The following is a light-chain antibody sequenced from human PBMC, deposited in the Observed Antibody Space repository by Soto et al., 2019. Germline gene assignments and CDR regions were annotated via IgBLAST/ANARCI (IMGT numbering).Light chain of an antibody. Sequence: QSALTQPPSASGALGQSVTISCTGTSSAVGGYNYVSWHQQHPGKAPKVMMYEVTKRPPGVPDRFSGSKSGNTAALTVSGLQAEDEADYYCSSFAGGGNPVLLGGGTKLTVL. CDR2: EVT. J-gene: IGLJ2*01. CDR3: SSFAGGGNPVL. V-gene: IGLV2-8*01. CDR1: SSAVGGYNY.